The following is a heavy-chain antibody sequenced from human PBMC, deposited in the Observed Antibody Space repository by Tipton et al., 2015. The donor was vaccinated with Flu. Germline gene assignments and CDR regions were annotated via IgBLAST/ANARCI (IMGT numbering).Heavy chain of an antibody. CDR1: GGSISSSSYY. Sequence: TLSLTCTVSGGSISSSSYYWGWIRQPPGKGLEWIGSIYYSGSTYYNPSLKSRVTISVDTSKNQFSLKLSSVTAADTAVYYCARRAEIRFLEWVRSYYFDYWGQGTLVPVSS. CDR2: IYYSGST. D-gene: IGHD3-3*01. J-gene: IGHJ4*02. CDR3: ARRAEIRFLEWVRSYYFDY. V-gene: IGHV4-39*01.